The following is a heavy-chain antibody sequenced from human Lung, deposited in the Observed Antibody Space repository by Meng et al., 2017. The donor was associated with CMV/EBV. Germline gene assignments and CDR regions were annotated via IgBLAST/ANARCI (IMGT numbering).Heavy chain of an antibody. CDR1: GFTFSSFW. CDR3: ARSMLEVNRYYYGMDV. J-gene: IGHJ6*04. Sequence: GESLKISCAASGFTFSSFWMAWVRQAPGKGLEWVGNIKQDESEIQYVGSVKGRFTITRDNAKNSLFLQMNSLRAEDTAVYYWARSMLEVNRYYYGMDVWAEGTXVTVYS. CDR2: IKQDESEI. D-gene: IGHD1-1*01. V-gene: IGHV3-7*01.